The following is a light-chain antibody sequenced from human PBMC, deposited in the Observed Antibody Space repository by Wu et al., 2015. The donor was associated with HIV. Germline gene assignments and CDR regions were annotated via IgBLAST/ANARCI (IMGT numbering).Light chain of an antibody. CDR3: QQYINSPVT. CDR1: QSVSSY. V-gene: IGKV3-11*01. CDR2: DAS. J-gene: IGKJ2*01. Sequence: EIVLTQSPATLSLSPGERATLSCRASQSVSSYLAWYQQKPGQAPRLLIYDASNRATGIPARFSGSGSGTVFTLTISRLEPEDFAVYYCQQYINSPVTFGQGTKLEIK.